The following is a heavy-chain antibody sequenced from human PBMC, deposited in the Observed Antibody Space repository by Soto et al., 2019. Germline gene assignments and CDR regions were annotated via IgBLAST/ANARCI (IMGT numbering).Heavy chain of an antibody. CDR3: ATKYYDFWSGYFGMDV. CDR1: GPTFSSYA. Sequence: PGGSLRLSCAASGPTFSSYAMSWVRQAPGKGLEWVSAISGSGGSTYYADSVKGRFTISRDNSKNTLYLQMNSLRAEDTAVYYCATKYYDFWSGYFGMDVWGQGTTVTVSS. CDR2: ISGSGGST. V-gene: IGHV3-23*01. D-gene: IGHD3-3*01. J-gene: IGHJ6*02.